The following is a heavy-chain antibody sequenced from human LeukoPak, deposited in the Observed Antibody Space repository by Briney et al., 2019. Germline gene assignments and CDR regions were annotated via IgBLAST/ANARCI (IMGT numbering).Heavy chain of an antibody. D-gene: IGHD1-26*01. Sequence: TGGSLRLSCAASGFAFSSYDMHWVRQVSGKGLEWVSAIGHAGDTYYADSVKGRFTISREDAKNYFFLQVNSLRAGDTAVYFCAALGDSIYWGQGTLVTVSS. V-gene: IGHV3-13*01. CDR2: IGHAGDT. CDR1: GFAFSSYD. J-gene: IGHJ4*02. CDR3: AALGDSIY.